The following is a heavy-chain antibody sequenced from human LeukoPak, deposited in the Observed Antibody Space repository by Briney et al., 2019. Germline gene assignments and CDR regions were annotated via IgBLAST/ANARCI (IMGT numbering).Heavy chain of an antibody. CDR3: ARDNSANNDAFDI. D-gene: IGHD4-23*01. J-gene: IGHJ3*02. CDR1: GGSISSYY. V-gene: IGHV4-4*07. Sequence: SETLSLTCTVFGGSISSYYWSWVRQPAGKGLEWIGRIYTSGSTNYNPSLKSRVAMSVDTSKNQFSLKLSSVTAADTAVYYCARDNSANNDAFDIWGQGTMVTVSS. CDR2: IYTSGST.